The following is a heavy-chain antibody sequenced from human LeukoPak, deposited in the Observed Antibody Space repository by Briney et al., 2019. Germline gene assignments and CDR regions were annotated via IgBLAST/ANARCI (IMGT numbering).Heavy chain of an antibody. D-gene: IGHD2-15*01. CDR3: IPEFVEGAAFDY. Sequence: GGSLRLSCAVSGFVFSSYWMSWVRQAPGKGLEWVANIKRDGTEKYYVDSVRGRFTISRDNAKNSLYLQMNSLRAEDTAVYYCIPEFVEGAAFDYWGQGTLVTLSS. V-gene: IGHV3-7*01. J-gene: IGHJ4*02. CDR1: GFVFSSYW. CDR2: IKRDGTEK.